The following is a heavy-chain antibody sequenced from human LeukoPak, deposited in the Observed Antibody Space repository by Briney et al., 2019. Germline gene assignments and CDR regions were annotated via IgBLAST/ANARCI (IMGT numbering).Heavy chain of an antibody. D-gene: IGHD6-19*01. CDR3: ARAIPSIAVAGFDY. CDR2: INPNSGGT. J-gene: IGHJ4*02. CDR1: GYTFTGYY. Sequence: ASVKVSCKASGYTFTGYYMHWVRQAPGQGLEWMGWINPNSGGTNYAQKFQGRVTMTRDTSISTAYMELSRLRSDDTAMYYCARAIPSIAVAGFDYWGQGALVTVSS. V-gene: IGHV1-2*02.